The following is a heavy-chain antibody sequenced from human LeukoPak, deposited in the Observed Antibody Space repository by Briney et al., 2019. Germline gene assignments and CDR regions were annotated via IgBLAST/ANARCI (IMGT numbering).Heavy chain of an antibody. CDR2: ISGSGGST. CDR3: ARDTLGFGELYNGMDV. V-gene: IGHV3-23*01. D-gene: IGHD3-10*01. CDR1: GFTFSSYA. Sequence: GGSLRLSCAASGFTFSSYAMSWVRQAPGKGLEWVSAISGSGGSTYYADSVKGRFTISRDNAKNSLYLQMNSLRAEDTAVYYCARDTLGFGELYNGMDVWGQGTTVTVSS. J-gene: IGHJ6*02.